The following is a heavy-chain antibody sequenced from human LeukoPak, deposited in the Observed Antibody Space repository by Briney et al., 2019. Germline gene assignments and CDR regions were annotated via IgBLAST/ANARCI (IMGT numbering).Heavy chain of an antibody. D-gene: IGHD6-13*01. Sequence: ASVKVSCKASGYTFTGYYMHWVRQAPGQGLEWMGWINPNSGNTGYAQKFQGRVTMTRNTSISTAYMELSSLRSEDTAVYYCAQLAAGTSQLDYWGQGTLVTVSS. CDR2: INPNSGNT. J-gene: IGHJ4*02. CDR1: GYTFTGYY. CDR3: AQLAAGTSQLDY. V-gene: IGHV1-8*02.